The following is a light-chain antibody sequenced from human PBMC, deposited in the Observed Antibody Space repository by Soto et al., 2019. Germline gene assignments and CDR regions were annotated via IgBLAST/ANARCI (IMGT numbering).Light chain of an antibody. CDR1: SNDVGNSNH. CDR2: EDT. V-gene: IGLV2-23*01. J-gene: IGLJ7*01. Sequence: QSALTQPASVSGSPGQSITISCTGTSNDVGNSNHVSWYQQHPDRAPKLLIYEDTKRPSGISDRFSGSKSGNTASLTISGLRAEDGANYHCYSYAGAHVFGAGTQLTVL. CDR3: YSYAGAHV.